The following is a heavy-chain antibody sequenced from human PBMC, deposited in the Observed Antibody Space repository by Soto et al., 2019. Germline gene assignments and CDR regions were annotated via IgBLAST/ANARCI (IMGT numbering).Heavy chain of an antibody. D-gene: IGHD3-22*01. CDR3: SMAAYYSESSGYYPGAH. Sequence: ASVNVSCKASGYTFTGYYMHWVRQAPGQGLEWMGWINPNSGGTNYAQKFQGWVTMTRDTSISTAYMELSRLRSDDTAVYYCSMAAYYSESSGYYPGAHWGQGTLVTVSA. CDR2: INPNSGGT. V-gene: IGHV1-2*04. CDR1: GYTFTGYY. J-gene: IGHJ4*02.